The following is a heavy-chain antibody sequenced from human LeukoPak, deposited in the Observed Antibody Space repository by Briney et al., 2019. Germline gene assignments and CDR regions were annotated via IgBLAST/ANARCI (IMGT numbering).Heavy chain of an antibody. V-gene: IGHV4-31*03. Sequence: PSETLSLTCTVSGGSISSGGYYWSWIRQHPGKGLEWIGYIYYSGSTYYNPSLKSRVTISVDTSKNQFSLKLSSVTAADTAVYYCARDAGITIFGVVSYGMDVWGQGTTVTVSS. CDR3: ARDAGITIFGVVSYGMDV. D-gene: IGHD3-3*01. CDR2: IYYSGST. CDR1: GGSISSGGYY. J-gene: IGHJ6*02.